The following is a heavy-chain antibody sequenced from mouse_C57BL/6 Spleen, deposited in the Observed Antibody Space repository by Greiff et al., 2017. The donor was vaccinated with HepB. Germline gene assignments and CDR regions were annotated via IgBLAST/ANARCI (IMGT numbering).Heavy chain of an antibody. CDR1: GYTFTSYW. V-gene: IGHV1-50*01. CDR2: IDPSDSYT. Sequence: QVQLQQPGAELVKPGASVKLSCKASGYTFTSYWMQWVKQRPGQGLEWIGEIDPSDSYTNYNQKFKGKATLTVDTSSSTAYMQLSSLTSEYSAVYYCARYGTTVVPWYFDVWGTGTTVTVSS. D-gene: IGHD1-1*01. J-gene: IGHJ1*03. CDR3: ARYGTTVVPWYFDV.